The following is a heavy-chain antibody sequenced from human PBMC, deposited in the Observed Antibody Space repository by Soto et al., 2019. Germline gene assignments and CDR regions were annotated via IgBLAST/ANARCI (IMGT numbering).Heavy chain of an antibody. CDR3: ARGGFYDSSGARNYYYYGMNV. J-gene: IGHJ6*02. CDR1: GYTFTSYG. CDR2: ISAYDGYT. D-gene: IGHD3-22*01. V-gene: IGHV1-18*01. Sequence: ASVQVSCKASGYTFTSYGINWVRQAPGQGLEWLGWISAYDGYTNYAQILQGRVSMTTDTSTKTAYMELRSLRSDDTAMYYCARGGFYDSSGARNYYYYGMNVWGQGTTVTVSS.